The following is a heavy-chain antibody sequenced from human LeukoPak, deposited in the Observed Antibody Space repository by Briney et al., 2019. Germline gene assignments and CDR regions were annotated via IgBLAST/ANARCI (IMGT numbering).Heavy chain of an antibody. Sequence: SETLSLTCTVSGGSISSYYWSWIRQPPGKRLEWIGYIYYSGSTNYNPSLKSRVTISVDTSKNQFSLKLSSVTAADTAVYYCARDTSGYSYGPEMNFDYWGQGTLVTVSS. CDR3: ARDTSGYSYGPEMNFDY. D-gene: IGHD5-18*01. V-gene: IGHV4-59*01. CDR1: GGSISSYY. CDR2: IYYSGST. J-gene: IGHJ4*02.